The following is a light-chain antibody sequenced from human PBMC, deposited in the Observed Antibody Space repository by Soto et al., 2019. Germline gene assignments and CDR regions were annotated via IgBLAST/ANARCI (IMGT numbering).Light chain of an antibody. CDR1: QSVSSRY. CDR3: QQYGSSPYT. V-gene: IGKV3-20*01. Sequence: EIVLTQSPGTLSFFPGERATLSCRASQSVSSRYVAWYQQKPGQAPRLLFYGASNRATGIPDRFSGTGSGTDFTLTISSLESEDFAVYYCQQYGSSPYTFGLGTKLEIK. J-gene: IGKJ2*01. CDR2: GAS.